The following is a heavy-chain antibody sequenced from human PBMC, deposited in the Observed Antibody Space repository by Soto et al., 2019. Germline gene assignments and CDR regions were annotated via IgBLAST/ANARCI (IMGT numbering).Heavy chain of an antibody. CDR1: GGSISSSSYY. CDR2: IYYSGST. Sequence: SETLSLTCTVSGGSISSSSYYWGWIRQPPGKGLEWIGSIYYSGSTYYNPSLKSRVTISVDTSKNQFSLNLSSVTAADTAVYYCARGTDYGSYYYYMDVWGKGTTVTVSS. D-gene: IGHD4-17*01. J-gene: IGHJ6*03. V-gene: IGHV4-39*07. CDR3: ARGTDYGSYYYYMDV.